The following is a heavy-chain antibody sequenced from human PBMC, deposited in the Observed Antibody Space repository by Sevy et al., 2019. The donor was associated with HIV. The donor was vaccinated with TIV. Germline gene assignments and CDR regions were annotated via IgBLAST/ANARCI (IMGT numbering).Heavy chain of an antibody. CDR1: GASISSSY. V-gene: IGHV4-59*08. CDR2: CHFSGFT. CDR3: ARHVDARWFDP. D-gene: IGHD2-2*01. J-gene: IGHJ5*02. Sequence: SETLSLTCTVSGASISSSYWSWIRQPPGKGLEWVGSCHFSGFTNYNPSLKSRGTISVDTSKNHISLKLTSVTAADTAVYYCARHVDARWFDPWGQGTLVTVSS.